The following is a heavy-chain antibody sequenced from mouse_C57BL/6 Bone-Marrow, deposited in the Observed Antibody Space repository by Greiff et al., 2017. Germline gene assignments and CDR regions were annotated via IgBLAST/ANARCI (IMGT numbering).Heavy chain of an antibody. V-gene: IGHV1-19*01. J-gene: IGHJ2*01. CDR1: GYTFTDYY. Sequence: VQLQQSGPVLVKPGASVKMSCKASGYTFTDYYMNWVKQSHGKSLEWIGVINPYNGGTSYNQKFKGKATLTVDKSSSTAYMELNSLTSEDSAVYYCARSDYYGSSHSDYWGQGTTLTVSS. CDR3: ARSDYYGSSHSDY. D-gene: IGHD1-1*01. CDR2: INPYNGGT.